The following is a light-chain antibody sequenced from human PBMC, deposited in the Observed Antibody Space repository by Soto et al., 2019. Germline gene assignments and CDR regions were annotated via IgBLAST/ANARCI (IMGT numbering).Light chain of an antibody. V-gene: IGLV2-8*01. CDR3: SSYAGSNNLV. CDR1: SSDVGGYNY. J-gene: IGLJ2*01. Sequence: QSALTQPPSASGSPGQSVTISCTGTSSDVGGYNYVSWYQQHPGNAPKLMIYEVSKRPSGVPDRFSGSKSGNTASLTVSGLQAEEEADYYCSSYAGSNNLVFGGGTKLTVL. CDR2: EVS.